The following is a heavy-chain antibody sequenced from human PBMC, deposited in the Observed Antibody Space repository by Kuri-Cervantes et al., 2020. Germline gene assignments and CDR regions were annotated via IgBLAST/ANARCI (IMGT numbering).Heavy chain of an antibody. Sequence: GGSLRLSCAASGFTFSNSAMSWVRQAPGKGLEWVSAISGSGGSTYYADSVKGRFTISRDNSKNTLYLQMNSLRAEDTAVYYCAKDGWFGDLGDWGQGTLVTVSS. D-gene: IGHD3-10*01. CDR1: GFTFSNSA. CDR2: ISGSGGST. CDR3: AKDGWFGDLGD. V-gene: IGHV3-23*01. J-gene: IGHJ4*02.